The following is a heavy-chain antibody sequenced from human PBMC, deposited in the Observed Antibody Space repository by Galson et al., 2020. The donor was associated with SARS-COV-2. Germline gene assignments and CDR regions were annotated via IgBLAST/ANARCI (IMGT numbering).Heavy chain of an antibody. V-gene: IGHV4-39*01. J-gene: IGHJ4*02. CDR3: ARHRRLGIVVASGYCFDY. Sequence: SETLSLTCTVSGGSISSSSYYWGWIRQPPGKGLEWIGSIYYSGSTYYNQSLKSRVTISVDTSKNQFSLKLSSVTAADTAVYYCARHRRLGIVVASGYCFDYWGQGTLVTVSS. CDR1: GGSISSSSYY. D-gene: IGHD3-22*01. CDR2: IYYSGST.